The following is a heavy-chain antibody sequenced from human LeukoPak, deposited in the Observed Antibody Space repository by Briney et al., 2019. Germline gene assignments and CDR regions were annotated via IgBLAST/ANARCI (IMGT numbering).Heavy chain of an antibody. Sequence: PGRSLRLSCAASGFTFSSYGMHWVRQAPGKGLEWVAVIWYEGSNKYYADSVKGRFTISRDNSKNTLYLQMNSLRAEDTAVYYCARTQGRFYGSGSYQGFDYWGQGTLVTVSS. CDR2: IWYEGSNK. J-gene: IGHJ4*02. D-gene: IGHD3-10*01. CDR1: GFTFSSYG. CDR3: ARTQGRFYGSGSYQGFDY. V-gene: IGHV3-33*01.